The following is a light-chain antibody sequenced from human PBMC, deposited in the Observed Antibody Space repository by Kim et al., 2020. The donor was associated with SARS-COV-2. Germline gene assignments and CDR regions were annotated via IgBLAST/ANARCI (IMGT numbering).Light chain of an antibody. Sequence: LSVSPGESVTLSCRASQSISSQLAWYQPKPGQAPRLLIYGASSRATGIPARFSGSGSGTEFTLTISSLQSEDFAVYYCQQYSFWYTFGQGTRLEI. J-gene: IGKJ2*01. CDR2: GAS. CDR1: QSISSQ. CDR3: QQYSFWYT. V-gene: IGKV3-15*01.